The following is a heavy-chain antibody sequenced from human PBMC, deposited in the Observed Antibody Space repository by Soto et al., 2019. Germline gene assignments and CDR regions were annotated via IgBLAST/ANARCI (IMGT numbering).Heavy chain of an antibody. CDR2: INSGNGNT. CDR1: GYIFNNHA. CDR3: ARDQAGTGWYVDWFDP. V-gene: IGHV1-3*01. D-gene: IGHD6-19*01. Sequence: QGQLVQSGAEVKKPGASVKVSCKASGYIFNNHAIHWVRQAPGQRFGWMGWINSGNGNTKYSEDFEGRVTFTRATVATTVYMELTSLTSEDSAIYYCARDQAGTGWYVDWFDPWGQGTLVVVSS. J-gene: IGHJ5*02.